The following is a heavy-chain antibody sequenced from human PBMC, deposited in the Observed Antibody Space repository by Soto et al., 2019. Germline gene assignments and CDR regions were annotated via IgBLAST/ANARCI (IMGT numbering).Heavy chain of an antibody. V-gene: IGHV1-69*02. CDR2: IIPILGIA. CDR1: GGTFSSYS. D-gene: IGHD5-12*01. CDR3: ARSVPRYETPHYGMDV. Sequence: QVQLVQSGAEVKKPGSSVKVSCKASGGTFSSYSISWVRQAPGQGPEWMGRIIPILGIANYAQTFQGRVTNTDNKSTRTAHMELRSLRSEDTAVYSCARSVPRYETPHYGMDVWGQGNKVTVSS. J-gene: IGHJ6*02.